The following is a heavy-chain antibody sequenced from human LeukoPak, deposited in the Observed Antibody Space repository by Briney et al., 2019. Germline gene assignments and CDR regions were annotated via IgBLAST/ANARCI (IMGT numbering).Heavy chain of an antibody. CDR2: IYTSGST. D-gene: IGHD6-6*01. CDR3: ARVGIAARGSYYYYMDV. Sequence: SETLSLTCTVSGGSISSYYWSWIRQPAGKGLEWIGRIYTSGSTNYNPSLKSRVTMSVDTSKNQFSLKLSSVTAADTAVYYCARVGIAARGSYYYYMDVWGKRTTVTVSS. J-gene: IGHJ6*03. V-gene: IGHV4-4*07. CDR1: GGSISSYY.